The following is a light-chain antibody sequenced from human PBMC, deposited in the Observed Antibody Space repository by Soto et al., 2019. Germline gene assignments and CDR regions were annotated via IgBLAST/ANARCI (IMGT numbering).Light chain of an antibody. CDR1: TSNIGSNT. CDR3: AAWDDSLNGWV. J-gene: IGLJ3*02. Sequence: QSVLTQSHSASGTPGQRVTISCSGSTSNIGSNTVNWYQQFPGTAPKLLTHSNNQRPSGVPDRFSGSKSGTSASLAISGLQSEDEADYYCAAWDDSLNGWVFGGGTKLTVL. V-gene: IGLV1-44*01. CDR2: SNN.